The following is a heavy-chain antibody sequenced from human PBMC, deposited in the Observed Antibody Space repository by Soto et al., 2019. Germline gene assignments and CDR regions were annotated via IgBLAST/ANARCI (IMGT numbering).Heavy chain of an antibody. D-gene: IGHD6-13*01. Sequence: GASLKISCKGSGYSLTSYRFSWVRQMPGKGMQGMVRIDPRDSYTNYTPSFKGHVTTSADKSISTAYLQWSSLKASDTAMDDLAIFYIPAADSGMNVRGQGATLTVSS. CDR3: AIFYIPAADSGMNV. J-gene: IGHJ6*02. CDR2: IDPRDSYT. V-gene: IGHV5-10-1*01. CDR1: GYSLTSYR.